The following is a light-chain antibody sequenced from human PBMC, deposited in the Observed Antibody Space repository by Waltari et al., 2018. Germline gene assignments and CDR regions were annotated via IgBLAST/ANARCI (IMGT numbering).Light chain of an antibody. V-gene: IGLV1-47*01. CDR2: RNT. CDR1: SPNIGSNF. J-gene: IGLJ2*01. CDR3: AAWDDSLSGPV. Sequence: QSVLTQPPSASGTPGQRVTISCSGSSPNIGSNFVYWYQQLPGTAPKLLIYRNTQRPSWGPDRFSGSKSGTSASLAISGLRSEDEADYYCAAWDDSLSGPVFGGGTKLTVL.